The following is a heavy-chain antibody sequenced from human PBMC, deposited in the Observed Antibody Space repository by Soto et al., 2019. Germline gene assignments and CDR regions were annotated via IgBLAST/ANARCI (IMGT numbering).Heavy chain of an antibody. CDR2: IIPIFGTA. CDR1: GGTFSSYA. CDR3: AREAPLVVVVAATPTYYYYGMDV. Sequence: QVQLVQSGAEVKKPGSSVKVSCKASGGTFSSYAISWVRQAPGQGLEWMGGIIPIFGTANYAQKFQGRVTIPADESTRTXXMXLXXLRSGDTAVYYCAREAPLVVVVAATPTYYYYGMDVWGQGTTVTVSS. D-gene: IGHD2-15*01. J-gene: IGHJ6*02. V-gene: IGHV1-69*12.